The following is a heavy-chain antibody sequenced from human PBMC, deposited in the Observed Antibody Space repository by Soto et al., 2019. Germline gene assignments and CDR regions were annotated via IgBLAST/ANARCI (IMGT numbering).Heavy chain of an antibody. CDR3: ARQSSGWDYYGMDV. J-gene: IGHJ6*02. CDR1: GGSISSSSYY. D-gene: IGHD6-19*01. CDR2: IYYSGST. V-gene: IGHV4-39*01. Sequence: PSETLSLTCTVSGGSISSSSYYWGWIRQPPGKGLEWIGSIYYSGSTYYNPSLKSRVTISVDTSKNQFSLKLSSVTAADTAVYYCARQSSGWDYYGMDVWGQGTTVTVSS.